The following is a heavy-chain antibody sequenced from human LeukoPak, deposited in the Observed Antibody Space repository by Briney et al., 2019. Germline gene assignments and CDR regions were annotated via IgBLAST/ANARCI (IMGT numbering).Heavy chain of an antibody. CDR2: FSGSGGST. CDR3: ARSGYNRFDY. CDR1: GFTVSSNY. J-gene: IGHJ4*02. V-gene: IGHV3-23*01. D-gene: IGHD5-24*01. Sequence: GGSLRLSCAASGFTVSSNYMSWVRQAPGKGLEWVSSFSGSGGSTYYADSVKGRLTTSRDNSKNTLYLQMNRLRAEDTAIYYCARSGYNRFDYWGQGTLVTVSS.